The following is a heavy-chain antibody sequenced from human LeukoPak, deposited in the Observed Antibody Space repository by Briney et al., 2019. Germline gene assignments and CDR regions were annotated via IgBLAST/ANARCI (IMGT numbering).Heavy chain of an antibody. D-gene: IGHD2-2*01. CDR1: GGSISSYY. Sequence: SETLSLTCTVSGGSISSYYWSWIRQPAGKGLEWIGRIYTSGSTNYNPSLKSRVTMSVDTSKNQFSLTLSSVTAADTAVYYCAREWAPYCSSTSCYGLGYYYYYMDVWGKGTTVTVSS. CDR2: IYTSGST. CDR3: AREWAPYCSSTSCYGLGYYYYYMDV. V-gene: IGHV4-4*07. J-gene: IGHJ6*03.